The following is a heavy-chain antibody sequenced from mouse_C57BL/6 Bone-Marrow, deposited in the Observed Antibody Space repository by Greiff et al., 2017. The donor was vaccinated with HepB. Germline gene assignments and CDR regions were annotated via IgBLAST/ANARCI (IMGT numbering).Heavy chain of an antibody. J-gene: IGHJ2*01. Sequence: SGPELVKPGASVKISCKASGYTFTDYYMNWVKQSHGKSLEWIGDINPNNGGTSYNQKFKGKATLTVDKSSSTAYMELRSLTSEDSAVYYCARWGKWGQGTTLTVSS. D-gene: IGHD2-1*01. CDR1: GYTFTDYY. CDR2: INPNNGGT. V-gene: IGHV1-26*01. CDR3: ARWGK.